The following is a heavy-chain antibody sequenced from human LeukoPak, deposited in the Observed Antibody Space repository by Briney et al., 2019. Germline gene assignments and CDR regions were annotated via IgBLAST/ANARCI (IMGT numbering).Heavy chain of an antibody. J-gene: IGHJ4*02. D-gene: IGHD6-13*01. V-gene: IGHV3-30*02. CDR3: VRDGDSSSWNFDY. Sequence: GGSLRLSCAASGFTFSSYGMHWVRQAPGKGLGWVAFILYDGSNEFYADSVKGRFTISRDNSENTLYLRMNSLGVEDTAIYYCVRDGDSSSWNFDYWGQGTLVTVSS. CDR2: ILYDGSNE. CDR1: GFTFSSYG.